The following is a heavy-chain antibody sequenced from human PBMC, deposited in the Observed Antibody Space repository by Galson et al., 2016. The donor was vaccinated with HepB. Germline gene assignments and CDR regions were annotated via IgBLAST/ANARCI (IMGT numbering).Heavy chain of an antibody. CDR3: ATAPPASGSFPYFDS. V-gene: IGHV3-21*01. CDR2: IRTRSENI. D-gene: IGHD1-26*01. CDR1: GFTFSNYN. Sequence: SLRLSCAGSGFTFSNYNTNWVRQAPGKGLEWISFIRTRSENIYYADSVKGRFTISRDNAESSLFLQMTSLRAEDTAVYYCATAPPASGSFPYFDSWGPGVLVTVS. J-gene: IGHJ4*02.